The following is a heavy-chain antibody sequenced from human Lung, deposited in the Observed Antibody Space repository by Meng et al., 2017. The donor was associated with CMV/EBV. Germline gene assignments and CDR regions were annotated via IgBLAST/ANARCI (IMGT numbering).Heavy chain of an antibody. V-gene: IGHV1-69-2*01. J-gene: IGHJ4*02. CDR3: VTGGGDGYGHLGR. Sequence: CKLSGYTFTDYYIHWVHQAPGKGLEWMGLVDPEDGETVYAEKFAGRLTILVDRSARSSSMELTSLKSADTAVFYCVTGGGDGYGHLGRWGQGTLVTVSS. CDR1: GYTFTDYY. D-gene: IGHD2-21*02. CDR2: VDPEDGET.